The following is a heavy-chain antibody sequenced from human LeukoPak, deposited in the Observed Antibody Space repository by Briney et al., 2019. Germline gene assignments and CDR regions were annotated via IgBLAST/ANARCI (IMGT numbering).Heavy chain of an antibody. CDR1: GFTFRSYN. V-gene: IGHV3-48*01. J-gene: IGHJ6*03. CDR2: ITGGSTTI. Sequence: GGSLRLSCAASGFTFRSYNMNWVRQAPGKGLEWASYITGGSTTIYYADSVKGRFTISRDNAKNSLYLQMNSLRAEDTAVYYCARVVGLTGYSSNWYSGYYYYMDVWGKGTTVTVSS. D-gene: IGHD6-13*01. CDR3: ARVVGLTGYSSNWYSGYYYYMDV.